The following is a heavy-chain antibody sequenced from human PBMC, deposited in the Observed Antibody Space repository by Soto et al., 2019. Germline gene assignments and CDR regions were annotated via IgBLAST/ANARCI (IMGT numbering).Heavy chain of an antibody. Sequence: PGGSLRLSCAASGFTFSSYGMNGVRQAPGKGLEWVSYISSSSSTIYYADSVKGRFTISRDNAKNSLYLQMNSLRAEDTAVYYCARHPERIAEIGWFDPWGQGTLVTVSS. CDR1: GFTFSSYG. V-gene: IGHV3-48*01. CDR3: ARHPERIAEIGWFDP. CDR2: ISSSSSTI. J-gene: IGHJ5*02. D-gene: IGHD6-13*01.